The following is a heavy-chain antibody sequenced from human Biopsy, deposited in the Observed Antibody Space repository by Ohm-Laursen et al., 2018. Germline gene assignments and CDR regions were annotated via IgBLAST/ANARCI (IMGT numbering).Heavy chain of an antibody. CDR1: GDTFTTSA. CDR2: IIPILGTV. V-gene: IGHV1-69*04. Sequence: SSVKVSCKASGDTFTTSAISWVRQVPGRGLDWMGRIIPILGTVDYGQNFQGRVTIRADTSTTFLELTSLRYDDTAVYYCASGDIGGIGLDVWGLGTTVTVPS. D-gene: IGHD3-10*01. CDR3: ASGDIGGIGLDV. J-gene: IGHJ6*02.